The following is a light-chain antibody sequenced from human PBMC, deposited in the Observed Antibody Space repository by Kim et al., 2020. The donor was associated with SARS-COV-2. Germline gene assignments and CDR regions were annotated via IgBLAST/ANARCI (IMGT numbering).Light chain of an antibody. CDR2: HAS. CDR3: QHLGT. V-gene: IGKV1-5*01. CDR1: QSISAW. Sequence: QVTQSPSTLSASVGDRVTITCRASQSISAWMAWYQQKPGKAPKLLIYHASSLQSGVPSRFGGSGSGTEFTLTINNLQPDDFATYYCQHLGTFGLGTKVISN. J-gene: IGKJ3*01.